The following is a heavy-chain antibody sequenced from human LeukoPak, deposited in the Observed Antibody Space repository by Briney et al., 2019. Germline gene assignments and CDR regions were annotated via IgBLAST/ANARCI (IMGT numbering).Heavy chain of an antibody. J-gene: IGHJ2*01. Sequence: GGSLRLSCAASGFTFSSYAMSWVRQAPGKGLEWVSAISGSGGSTYYADSVKGRFTISRDNSKNTLYLQMNSLRAEDTAVYYCAKSAGSRYCSGGSCYFSWYFDLWGRGTLVTVSS. CDR3: AKSAGSRYCSGGSCYFSWYFDL. CDR2: ISGSGGST. D-gene: IGHD2-15*01. CDR1: GFTFSSYA. V-gene: IGHV3-23*01.